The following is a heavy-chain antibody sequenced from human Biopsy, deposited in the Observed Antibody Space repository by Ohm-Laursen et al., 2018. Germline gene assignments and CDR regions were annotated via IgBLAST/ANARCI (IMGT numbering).Heavy chain of an antibody. CDR1: GASISDYY. J-gene: IGHJ4*02. CDR3: AKGYTDYSDSSGFSYYFRY. CDR2: IFTSGST. Sequence: GTLSLTCAVSGASISDYYCVWIRQPAGKGLEWIGLIFTSGSTTYNPSLMSRVTMSVDTSKNQSTLNLSSVTAADTAMYYCAKGYTDYSDSSGFSYYFRYWGQGTLVTVSP. D-gene: IGHD3-22*01. V-gene: IGHV4-4*07.